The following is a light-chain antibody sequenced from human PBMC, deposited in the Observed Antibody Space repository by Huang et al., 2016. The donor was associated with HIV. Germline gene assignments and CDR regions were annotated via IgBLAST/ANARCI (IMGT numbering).Light chain of an antibody. CDR1: QSISTN. J-gene: IGKJ2*01. V-gene: IGKV3-15*01. CDR2: GAF. CDR3: QQYDNWPPYT. Sequence: EVVMTQSPATLSVSPGERATLSCRASQSISTNLAWYQKKPGQPPRLLIYGAFTRAPGIPARFSGSASGVDFSLTISSLQTEDFAVYYCQQYDNWPPYTFGQGTKLEIK.